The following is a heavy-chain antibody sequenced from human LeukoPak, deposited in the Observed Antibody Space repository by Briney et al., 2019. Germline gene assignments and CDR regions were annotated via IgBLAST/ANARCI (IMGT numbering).Heavy chain of an antibody. Sequence: PSETLSLTCTVSGGSISSSSYYWGWIRQPPGKGLEWIGSIYYSGSTYYNPSLKSRVTISVDTSKNQFSLKLSSVTAADTAVYYCARVSRYSSSWYGSGRYFDLWGRGTLVTVSS. J-gene: IGHJ2*01. CDR1: GGSISSSSYY. CDR2: IYYSGST. V-gene: IGHV4-39*07. D-gene: IGHD6-13*01. CDR3: ARVSRYSSSWYGSGRYFDL.